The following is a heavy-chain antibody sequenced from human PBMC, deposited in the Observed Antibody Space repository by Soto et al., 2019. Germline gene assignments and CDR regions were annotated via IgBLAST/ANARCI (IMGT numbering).Heavy chain of an antibody. CDR1: GFTLSSYG. CDR2: IWYDGSNK. D-gene: IGHD3-10*01. V-gene: IGHV3-33*01. CDR3: ARDLYYYGSGQSPAY. Sequence: PGGSLRLSCAASGFTLSSYGMHWVRQAPGKGLEWVAVIWYDGSNKYYADSVKGRFTISRDNSKNTLYLQMNSLRAEDTAVYYCARDLYYYGSGQSPAYWGQGTLVTVSS. J-gene: IGHJ4*02.